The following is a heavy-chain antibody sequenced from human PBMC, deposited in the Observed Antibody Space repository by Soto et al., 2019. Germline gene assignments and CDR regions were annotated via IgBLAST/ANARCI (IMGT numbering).Heavy chain of an antibody. Sequence: PGGSLRLSCAASGFTFSGYWMHWVRQAPGKGLVWVSRINSDGSTTTYTDSVKGRFTISRDNAKNSLYLQMNSLRAEDTAVYYCARVSIRFGEPSVWDYWGQGTLVTVSS. J-gene: IGHJ4*02. CDR3: ARVSIRFGEPSVWDY. CDR2: INSDGSTT. CDR1: GFTFSGYW. V-gene: IGHV3-74*01. D-gene: IGHD3-10*01.